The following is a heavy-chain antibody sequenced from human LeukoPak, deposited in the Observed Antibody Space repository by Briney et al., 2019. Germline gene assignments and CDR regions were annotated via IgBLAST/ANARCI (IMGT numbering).Heavy chain of an antibody. Sequence: ASVKVSCTASGYTFTSYDINWVRQAHGQGLEWMGWMNPNSGNTGYAQKFQGRVTMTRNTSISTAYMELNSLRSEDTAVYYCASVLLFGELSNGMDVWGQGTTVTVSS. D-gene: IGHD3-10*01. CDR2: MNPNSGNT. J-gene: IGHJ6*02. CDR1: GYTFTSYD. CDR3: ASVLLFGELSNGMDV. V-gene: IGHV1-8*01.